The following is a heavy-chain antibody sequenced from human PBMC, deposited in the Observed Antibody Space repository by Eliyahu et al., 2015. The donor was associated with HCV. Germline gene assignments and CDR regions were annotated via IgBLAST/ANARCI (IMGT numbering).Heavy chain of an antibody. D-gene: IGHD6-19*01. V-gene: IGHV3-23*01. CDR3: AKDPPGLIAVAGRWFDP. CDR2: ISGGGGTT. J-gene: IGHJ5*02. Sequence: EVQLLESGGGLVQPGGSLRLSCAASGFTFXSXAMSWVRQAPGKGLEWVSVISGGGGTTYYADSVKGRFTISRDNSKNTLYLQMNSLRAEDTAVYYCAKDPPGLIAVAGRWFDPWGQGTLVTVSS. CDR1: GFTFXSXA.